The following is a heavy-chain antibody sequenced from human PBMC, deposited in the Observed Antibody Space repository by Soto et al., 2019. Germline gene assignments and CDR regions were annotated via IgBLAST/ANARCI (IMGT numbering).Heavy chain of an antibody. J-gene: IGHJ5*02. Sequence: WGSLRLSCAASGFTFSSYGLNWVRQAPGKGLEWVSVISDSGGSTYYADSVKGRFTISRDNSKNTLSLQMSSLRAEDTAVYYCGGISVGSWGQGTLVTVSS. D-gene: IGHD6-19*01. CDR3: GGISVGS. CDR2: ISDSGGST. CDR1: GFTFSSYG. V-gene: IGHV3-23*01.